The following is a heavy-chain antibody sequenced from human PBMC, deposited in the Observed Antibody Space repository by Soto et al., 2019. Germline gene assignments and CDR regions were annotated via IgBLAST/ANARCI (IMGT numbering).Heavy chain of an antibody. Sequence: QITLNESGPTQVKPRQTLTLTCTFSGFSLTTSGVGVGWIRQSPGKAPEWLALIYWDDDKRYSPSLKSRLTITKDPSKKHVVLTMADLDPADTATYYCAHRVLRTVFGLVTTTAIYFDFWGQGTPVAVSS. CDR2: IYWDDDK. D-gene: IGHD3-3*01. J-gene: IGHJ4*02. CDR3: AHRVLRTVFGLVTTTAIYFDF. CDR1: GFSLTTSGVG. V-gene: IGHV2-5*02.